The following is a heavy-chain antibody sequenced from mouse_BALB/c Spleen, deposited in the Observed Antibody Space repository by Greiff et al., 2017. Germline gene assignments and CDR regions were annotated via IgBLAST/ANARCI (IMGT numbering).Heavy chain of an antibody. CDR2: IYPGDGST. V-gene: IGHV1S56*01. J-gene: IGHJ2*01. CDR3: ARRGGTVVSLYYFDY. CDR1: GYTFTSYY. Sequence: QVQLQQSGPELVKPGASVKMSCKASGYTFTSYYIHWVKQRPGQGLEWIGWIYPGDGSTKYNEKFKGKTTLTADKSSSTAYMQLSSLASEDSAVYYCARRGGTVVSLYYFDYWGQGTTLTVSS. D-gene: IGHD1-1*01.